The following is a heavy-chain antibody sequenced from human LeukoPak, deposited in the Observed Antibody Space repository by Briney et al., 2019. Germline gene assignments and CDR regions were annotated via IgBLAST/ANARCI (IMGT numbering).Heavy chain of an antibody. J-gene: IGHJ6*03. CDR1: GYSISSGYY. CDR2: IYYSGST. V-gene: IGHV4-38-2*02. D-gene: IGHD3-10*01. Sequence: PSETLSLTCTVSGYSISSGYYWGWIRQPPGKGLEWIGSIYYSGSTYYNPSLKSRVTISVDTSKNQFSLKLSSVTAADTAVYYCARAGYYYGSGTSIYYYYYMDVWGKGTTVTISS. CDR3: ARAGYYYGSGTSIYYYYYMDV.